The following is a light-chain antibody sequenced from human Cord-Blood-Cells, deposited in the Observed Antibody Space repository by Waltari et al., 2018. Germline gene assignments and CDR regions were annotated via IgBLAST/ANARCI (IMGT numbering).Light chain of an antibody. Sequence: QSALPQPASVSGSPGQSIHISCTGTRSDVGSYNLVSWYHQHPGKAPKLMIYEGSKRPSGVSNRFSGSKSGNTASLTISGLQAEDEADYYCCSYAGSSTLVFGGGTKLTVL. CDR2: EGS. J-gene: IGLJ2*01. V-gene: IGLV2-23*01. CDR1: RSDVGSYNL. CDR3: CSYAGSSTLV.